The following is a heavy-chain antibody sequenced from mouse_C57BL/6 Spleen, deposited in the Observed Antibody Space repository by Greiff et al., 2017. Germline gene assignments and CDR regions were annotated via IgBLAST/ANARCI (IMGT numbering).Heavy chain of an antibody. D-gene: IGHD1-1*01. CDR2: ILPSIGRT. CDR3: ARYYGSSHWYFDV. J-gene: IGHJ1*03. Sequence: SGSELRSPGSSVKLSCKDFDSEVFPIAYMSWVRQKPGHGFEWIGGILPSIGRTIYGEKFEDKATLDADTLSNTAYLELNSLTSEDSAIDYCARYYGSSHWYFDVWGTGTTVTVSS. V-gene: IGHV15-2*01. CDR1: DSEVFPIAY.